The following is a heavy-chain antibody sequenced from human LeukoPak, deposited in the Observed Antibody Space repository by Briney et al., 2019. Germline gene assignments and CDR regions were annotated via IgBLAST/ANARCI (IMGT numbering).Heavy chain of an antibody. Sequence: SAKVSCKASGGTFSSYAISWVRQAPGQGLEWMGGIIPIFGTANYAQKFQGRVTITTDESTSTAYMELSSLRSEDTAVYYCARGPPEYYYFDYWGQGTLVTVSS. CDR3: ARGPPEYYYFDY. CDR2: IIPIFGTA. J-gene: IGHJ4*02. V-gene: IGHV1-69*05. CDR1: GGTFSSYA. D-gene: IGHD2/OR15-2a*01.